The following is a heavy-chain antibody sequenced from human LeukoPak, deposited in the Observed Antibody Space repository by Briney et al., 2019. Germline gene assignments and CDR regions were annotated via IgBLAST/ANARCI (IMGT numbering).Heavy chain of an antibody. Sequence: GGSLRLSCSASGFTFSYYYMSWIRQAPGKGLAWVSYISSSVSTIYYADSVKCRFTISRENAKKSLYLQMNSLRAEDPAVYYCARNRLSSRTNWFDPWGQGTLVTVSS. CDR2: ISSSVSTI. D-gene: IGHD6-13*01. V-gene: IGHV3-11*01. CDR3: ARNRLSSRTNWFDP. CDR1: GFTFSYYY. J-gene: IGHJ5*02.